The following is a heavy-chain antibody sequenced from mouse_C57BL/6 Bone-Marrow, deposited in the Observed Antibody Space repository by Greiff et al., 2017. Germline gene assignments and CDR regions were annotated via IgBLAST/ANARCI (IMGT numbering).Heavy chain of an antibody. CDR2: IYPRSGNT. CDR3: ARKERIYYGSSYAMDY. J-gene: IGHJ4*01. Sequence: VQLQESGAELARPGASVKLSCKASGYTFTSYGISWVKQRTGQGLEWIGEIYPRSGNTYYNEKFKGKATLTADKSSSTAYMELRSLTSEDSAVYFCARKERIYYGSSYAMDYWGQRTSVTVSS. V-gene: IGHV1-81*01. D-gene: IGHD1-1*01. CDR1: GYTFTSYG.